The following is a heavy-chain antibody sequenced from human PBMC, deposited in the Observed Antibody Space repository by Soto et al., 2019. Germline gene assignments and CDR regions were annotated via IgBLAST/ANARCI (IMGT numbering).Heavy chain of an antibody. V-gene: IGHV4-4*02. Sequence: QVQLQESGPGLVKPSGTLSLTCAVSSGSISSSNWWSWVRQPPGKGLEWIGEIYHSGSTNYNPSLKSRVTISVDKSKNQFSLRLSSVPAADTAGYYCARGLDSSSLVSAFDIWGQGTMVTVSS. D-gene: IGHD6-6*01. CDR1: SGSISSSNW. J-gene: IGHJ3*02. CDR2: IYHSGST. CDR3: ARGLDSSSLVSAFDI.